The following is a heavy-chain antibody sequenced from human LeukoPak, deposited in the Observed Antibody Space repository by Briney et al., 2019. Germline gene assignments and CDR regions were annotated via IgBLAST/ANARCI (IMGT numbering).Heavy chain of an antibody. Sequence: PGGSLRLSCAASGFTIRTCGMHWVRQAPGKGLEWVAFIRFDGSDKLYADSVKGRFAISRDNSQNTLYLQMNSLRVEDTAVYYCAKDHSTYDSSSYYSFDYWGQGTLVTVSS. CDR3: AKDHSTYDSSSYYSFDY. D-gene: IGHD3-22*01. J-gene: IGHJ4*02. V-gene: IGHV3-30*02. CDR2: IRFDGSDK. CDR1: GFTIRTCG.